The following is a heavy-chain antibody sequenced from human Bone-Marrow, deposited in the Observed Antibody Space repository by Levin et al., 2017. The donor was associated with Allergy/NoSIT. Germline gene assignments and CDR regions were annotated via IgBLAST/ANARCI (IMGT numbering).Heavy chain of an antibody. V-gene: IGHV4-39*01. D-gene: IGHD1-1*01. Sequence: SETLSLTCTVSGGSISSSSNYWGWIRQPPGQGLEWIGTISYSGSTYYNPSLKSLVTISVDTSKSQFSLNLSSVTAADTAVYYCATRQSRRAPLEYWGQGTLVTVAA. CDR1: GGSISSSSNY. CDR3: ATRQSRRAPLEY. CDR2: ISYSGST. J-gene: IGHJ4*02.